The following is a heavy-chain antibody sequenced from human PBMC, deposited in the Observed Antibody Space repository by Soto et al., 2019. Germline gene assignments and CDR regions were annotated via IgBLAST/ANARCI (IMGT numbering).Heavy chain of an antibody. D-gene: IGHD6-6*01. CDR2: IIPIFGTA. CDR3: ARDSGEYSSSSGRFDP. CDR1: GGTFSSYA. Sequence: GASVKVSCKASGGTFSSYAISWVRQAPGQGLEWMGGIIPIFGTANYAQKFQGRVTITADESTSTAYMELSSLRSEDTAVYYCARDSGEYSSSSGRFDPWGQGTLVTVSS. V-gene: IGHV1-69*13. J-gene: IGHJ5*02.